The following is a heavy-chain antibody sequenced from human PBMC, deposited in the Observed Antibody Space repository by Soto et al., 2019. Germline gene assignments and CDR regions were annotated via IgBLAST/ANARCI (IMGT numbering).Heavy chain of an antibody. CDR1: GFTFSDSA. Sequence: EVQLVESGGGLVQPGGSLKLSCAASGFTFSDSAMHWVRQASGKGLEWIGRIRNKTNNYATTFIASVRGRFTISRDDSKTTVYLQMNRLRIDDTAVYYCTSRRDWTAVDPLDYWGLGTLGTVSS. V-gene: IGHV3-73*02. CDR3: TSRRDWTAVDPLDY. CDR2: IRNKTNNYAT. J-gene: IGHJ4*02. D-gene: IGHD5-18*01.